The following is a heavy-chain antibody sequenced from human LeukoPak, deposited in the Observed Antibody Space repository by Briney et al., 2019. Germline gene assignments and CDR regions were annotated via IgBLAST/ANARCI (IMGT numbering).Heavy chain of an antibody. CDR3: ARDTMVRGTNWFDP. D-gene: IGHD3-10*01. J-gene: IGHJ5*02. Sequence: GASVKVSCKASGGTFSTYVINWVRQAPGQGLEWMGGIIPMFGTTNYAQKFQGTVTITADKSTSTAYMDLSSLRSEDTAVYYCARDTMVRGTNWFDPWGQGTLVTVSS. V-gene: IGHV1-69*06. CDR2: IIPMFGTT. CDR1: GGTFSTYV.